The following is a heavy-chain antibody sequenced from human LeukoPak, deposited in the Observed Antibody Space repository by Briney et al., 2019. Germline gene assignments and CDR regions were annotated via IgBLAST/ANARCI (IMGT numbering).Heavy chain of an antibody. V-gene: IGHV5-51*01. CDR2: IYPGDSDT. CDR3: ARPDQLGFNGMDV. D-gene: IGHD1-26*01. J-gene: IGHJ6*02. Sequence: SGASLQISCKGSGYIFTSYWIGWVRPLPGKGLEWMGIIYPGDSDTRYSPSFQGQVTISADKSISTAYLQWSSLKASDTAMYYCARPDQLGFNGMDVWGQGTTVTVSS. CDR1: GYIFTSYW.